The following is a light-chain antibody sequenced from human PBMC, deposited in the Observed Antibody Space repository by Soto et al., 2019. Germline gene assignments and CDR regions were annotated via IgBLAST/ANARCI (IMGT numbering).Light chain of an antibody. CDR1: QSVGSY. V-gene: IGKV3-11*01. CDR2: GAS. J-gene: IGKJ5*01. CDR3: QQRHMWPIT. Sequence: EIVLTQSPATLSLSPVERATLSCRASQSVGSYLAWYQQKPGQAPRPLIYGASKRAPGVSARFSGSGSGTDFTLTISSLEPEDSAVYYCQQRHMWPITFGQGTRLEIK.